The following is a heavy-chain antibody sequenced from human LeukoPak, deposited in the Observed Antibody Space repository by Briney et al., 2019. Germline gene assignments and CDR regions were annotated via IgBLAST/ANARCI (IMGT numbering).Heavy chain of an antibody. CDR2: IRYDGSNK. V-gene: IGHV3-30*02. CDR3: ARAGHSSGFVFDY. D-gene: IGHD6-19*01. J-gene: IGHJ4*02. CDR1: GFTFSSYG. Sequence: GGSLRLSCAASGFTFSSYGMHWVRQAPGKGLEWVAFIRYDGSNKYYADSVKGRFTISRDNAKNSLYLQMNSLRAEDTAVYYCARAGHSSGFVFDYWGQGTLVTVSS.